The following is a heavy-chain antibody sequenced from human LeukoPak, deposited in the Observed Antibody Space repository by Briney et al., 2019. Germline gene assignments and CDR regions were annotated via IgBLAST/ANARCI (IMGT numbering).Heavy chain of an antibody. D-gene: IGHD4-11*01. Sequence: SETLSLTCTVSGGSISGYYWSWIRQPPGKGLEWIGYIYSSGSTNYNPSLKSRVTISIDTSKNQFSLKLTSVTAADTAVYYCAREGTTVTHFDYWGQGTMVTVSS. J-gene: IGHJ4*02. CDR1: GGSISGYY. V-gene: IGHV4-59*01. CDR2: IYSSGST. CDR3: AREGTTVTHFDY.